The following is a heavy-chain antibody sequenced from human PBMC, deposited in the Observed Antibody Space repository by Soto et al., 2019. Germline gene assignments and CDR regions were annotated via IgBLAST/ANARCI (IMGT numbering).Heavy chain of an antibody. J-gene: IGHJ4*02. Sequence: QVQLVQSGAEVKKPGASVKVSCKASGYTFTGYYMHWVRQAPGQGLEWMGWINPNSGGTNYAQKFQGWVTMTRDTSISTAYMELGRLRSDDTAVYYCARRYCSSTSCYAGLDYWGQGTLVTVSS. D-gene: IGHD2-2*01. CDR2: INPNSGGT. CDR3: ARRYCSSTSCYAGLDY. V-gene: IGHV1-2*04. CDR1: GYTFTGYY.